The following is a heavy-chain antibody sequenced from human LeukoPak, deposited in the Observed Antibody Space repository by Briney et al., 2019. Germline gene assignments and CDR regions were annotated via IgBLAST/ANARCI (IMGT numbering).Heavy chain of an antibody. D-gene: IGHD3-10*01. CDR2: IYHSGST. CDR1: GGSISSSNW. CDR3: ARDFMGSGSYYKAFNWFDP. V-gene: IGHV4-4*02. J-gene: IGHJ5*02. Sequence: SGTLSLTCAVSGGSISSSNWWSWVRQPPGKGLEWIGEIYHSGSTNYNPSLKSRVTISVDKSKNQFSLKLSSVTAADTAVYYCARDFMGSGSYYKAFNWFDPWGQGTLVTVSS.